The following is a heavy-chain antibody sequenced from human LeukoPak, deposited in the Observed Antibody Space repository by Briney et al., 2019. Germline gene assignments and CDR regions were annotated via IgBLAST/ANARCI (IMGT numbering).Heavy chain of an antibody. J-gene: IGHJ4*02. D-gene: IGHD3-22*01. V-gene: IGHV3-21*01. Sequence: PGGSLRLSCAASGFTFSNYYMNWVRQAPGKGLEWVSSISSSSSYIYYADSVKGRFTISRDNAKNSLYLQMNSLRAEDTAVYYCAREDLYYYDSSGYYSGFDYWGQGTLVTVSS. CDR1: GFTFSNYY. CDR2: ISSSSSYI. CDR3: AREDLYYYDSSGYYSGFDY.